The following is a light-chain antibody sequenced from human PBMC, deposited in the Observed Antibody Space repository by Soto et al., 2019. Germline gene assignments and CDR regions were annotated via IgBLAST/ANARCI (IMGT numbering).Light chain of an antibody. CDR1: QSVGSL. CDR3: QQRSNWAIT. Sequence: EIVLTQSPATLSLSPGEGATLSCRASQSVGSLLAWYQQKPGQAPRLVIYEASNRATGIPARFSGSGSGTDFTLTISSLEPEDFAVYYCQQRSNWAITFGQGTRLEIK. CDR2: EAS. V-gene: IGKV3-11*01. J-gene: IGKJ5*01.